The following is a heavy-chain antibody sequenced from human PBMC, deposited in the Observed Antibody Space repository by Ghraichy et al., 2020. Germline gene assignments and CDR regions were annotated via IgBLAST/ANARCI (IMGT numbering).Heavy chain of an antibody. CDR3: ARDRSYSSSWYQENAFDI. Sequence: GGSLRLSCAASGFTFSSYAMHWVRQAPGKGLEWVAVISYDGSNKYYVDSVKGRFTISRDNSKNTLYLQMNSLRAEDTAVYYCARDRSYSSSWYQENAFDIWGQGTMVTVSS. V-gene: IGHV3-30*04. CDR2: ISYDGSNK. CDR1: GFTFSSYA. D-gene: IGHD6-13*01. J-gene: IGHJ3*02.